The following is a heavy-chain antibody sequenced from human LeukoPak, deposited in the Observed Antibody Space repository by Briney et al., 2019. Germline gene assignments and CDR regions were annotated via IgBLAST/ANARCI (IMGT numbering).Heavy chain of an antibody. Sequence: SVKVSCKASGGTFSSYAISWVRQAPGQGLEWMGRVIPILGIANYAQKFQGRVTITADKPTSTAYMELSSLRSEDTAVYYCASLRPQGGHWGQGTLVTVSS. CDR1: GGTFSSYA. D-gene: IGHD1-26*01. CDR3: ASLRPQGGH. V-gene: IGHV1-69*04. CDR2: VIPILGIA. J-gene: IGHJ4*02.